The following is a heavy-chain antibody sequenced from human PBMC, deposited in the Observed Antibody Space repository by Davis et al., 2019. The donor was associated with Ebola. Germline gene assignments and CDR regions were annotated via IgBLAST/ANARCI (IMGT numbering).Heavy chain of an antibody. D-gene: IGHD6-19*01. CDR3: ARSPYSSGWTVDY. J-gene: IGHJ4*02. V-gene: IGHV1-69*04. CDR2: IIPILGIA. Sequence: AASVKVSCKASGGTFSSYAISWVRQAPGQGLEWMGRIIPILGIANYAQKFQGRVTITADKSTSTAYMELSSLRSEDTAVYYCARSPYSSGWTVDYWGQGTLVTVSS. CDR1: GGTFSSYA.